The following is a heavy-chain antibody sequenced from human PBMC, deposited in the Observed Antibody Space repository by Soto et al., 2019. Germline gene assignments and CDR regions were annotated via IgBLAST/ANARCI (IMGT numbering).Heavy chain of an antibody. D-gene: IGHD3-3*01. V-gene: IGHV3-30*18. J-gene: IGHJ4*02. Sequence: QVQLVESGGGVVQPGRSLRLSCAASGFTFSSYGMHWVRQAPGKGLEWVAVISYDGSNKYYADSVKGRFTISRDNSKNTLYLLMSVLRAEDTGVYYCAKPGSVLRFLEWLLAEGTAFDYWGQGTLVTVSS. CDR3: AKPGSVLRFLEWLLAEGTAFDY. CDR2: ISYDGSNK. CDR1: GFTFSSYG.